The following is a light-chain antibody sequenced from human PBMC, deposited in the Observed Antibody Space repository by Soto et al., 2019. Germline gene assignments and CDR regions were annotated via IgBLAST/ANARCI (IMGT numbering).Light chain of an antibody. CDR2: DAS. CDR3: PHPTYLPNP. J-gene: IGKJ5*01. Sequence: VVTKSPAAVSLSPGERATLSCRASQSVSSYLAWYKQKPGQAPRLLIYDASNRATGIPARFSGSGSGTDFTLTIISLEPEDFVLYYSPHPTYLPNPFAQGTRLEI. CDR1: QSVSSY. V-gene: IGKV3-11*01.